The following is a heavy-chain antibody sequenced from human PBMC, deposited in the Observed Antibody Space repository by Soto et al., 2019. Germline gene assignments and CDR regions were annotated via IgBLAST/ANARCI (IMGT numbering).Heavy chain of an antibody. V-gene: IGHV1-18*01. CDR3: ARAYSPGLFDP. CDR1: GYTFTSYG. Sequence: QVQLVQSGAEVKKPGASVKVSCKASGYTFTSYGISWVRQTPGQGLEWMGWISANNGNTKYAQNFQGRVTMTTDTSTSTAYMELRSLRSDDTAVYYCARAYSPGLFDPWGQGTLVTVSS. D-gene: IGHD2-15*01. J-gene: IGHJ5*02. CDR2: ISANNGNT.